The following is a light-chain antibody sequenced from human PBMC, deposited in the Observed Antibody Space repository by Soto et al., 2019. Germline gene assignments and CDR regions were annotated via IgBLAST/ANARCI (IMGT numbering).Light chain of an antibody. CDR3: QQSYSIPWT. Sequence: DIQMTQSPSSLSASVGDRVTITCRASQSISSYLNWYQQKPGKAPKVLIYAASSLQSGIPSRFSGSGSGTDFTLNISSLQPEDFETYYCQQSYSIPWTFGQGTKVDI. V-gene: IGKV1-39*01. CDR1: QSISSY. CDR2: AAS. J-gene: IGKJ1*01.